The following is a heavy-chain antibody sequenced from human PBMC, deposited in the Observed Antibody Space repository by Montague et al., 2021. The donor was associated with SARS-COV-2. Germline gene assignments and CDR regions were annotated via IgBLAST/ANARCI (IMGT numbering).Heavy chain of an antibody. CDR3: ARYYYDSSGYPEDDAFDS. D-gene: IGHD3-22*01. CDR2: IYYSGST. CDR1: GGSISSSSYY. Sequence: SETLSLTCTVSGGSISSSSYYWGWIRQPPGKGLEWIGSIYYSGSTYYNPSLKSRVTISVDTSKNQFSLKLSSVTAADTAVYYCARYYYDSSGYPEDDAFDSWGQGTMVTVSS. V-gene: IGHV4-39*01. J-gene: IGHJ3*02.